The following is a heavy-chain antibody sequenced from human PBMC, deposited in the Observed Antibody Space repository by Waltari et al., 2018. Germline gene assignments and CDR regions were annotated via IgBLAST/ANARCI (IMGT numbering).Heavy chain of an antibody. V-gene: IGHV4-59*01. J-gene: IGHJ4*02. CDR1: AGSISSYF. CDR3: AAHLRQVTTEFAY. Sequence: QVQLQESGPKLVKPSETLSLTCTVSAGSISSYFWSWIRQPPGKGLEWIGYIHYSGHTNSDTAMKSRVTISMDTSKNQFSLKLSSATAADTAVYYCAAHLRQVTTEFAYWGQGTLVTVSS. CDR2: IHYSGHT. D-gene: IGHD4-17*01.